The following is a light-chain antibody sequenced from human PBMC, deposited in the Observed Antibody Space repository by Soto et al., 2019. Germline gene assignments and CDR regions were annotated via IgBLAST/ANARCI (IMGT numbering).Light chain of an antibody. CDR3: SSYTSNSTVI. Sequence: HSALTQPASVSGSPGQSITISCTGTSTDIGGYNYVSWYQQHPGKAPKLMIYEVTGRPSGVSVRFSGSKSGNTASLTISGLQAEDEADYYCSSYTSNSTVIFGGGTKLTVL. CDR1: STDIGGYNY. J-gene: IGLJ2*01. V-gene: IGLV2-14*01. CDR2: EVT.